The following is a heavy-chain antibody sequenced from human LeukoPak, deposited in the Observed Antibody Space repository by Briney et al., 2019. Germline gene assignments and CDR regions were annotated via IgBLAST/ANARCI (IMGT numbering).Heavy chain of an antibody. D-gene: IGHD5-18*01. CDR2: IYTTGKT. Sequence: KPSETLSLTCTVSGGSITSGDYSWTWVRQPAGKGLEWIGRIYTTGKTNYNPSLQSRATISMDKSKNQLSLNLSSVTAADTALYYCAREPSGYSYYFCMDVWGKGTTVIISS. J-gene: IGHJ6*03. CDR3: AREPSGYSYYFCMDV. V-gene: IGHV4-61*02. CDR1: GGSITSGDYS.